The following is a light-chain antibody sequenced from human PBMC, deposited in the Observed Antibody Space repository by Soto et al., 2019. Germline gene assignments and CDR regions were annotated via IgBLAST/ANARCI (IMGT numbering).Light chain of an antibody. CDR1: QRVLYSSNNKNY. CDR3: QQYYTTPLT. V-gene: IGKV4-1*01. Sequence: DIVMTQSPDSLAVSLGERATINCKSSQRVLYSSNNKNYLAWYQQKPGQAPKLLIYWASTRESGVPDRFSGSGSGTDFTLTISSLQDEDVAVYYCQQYYTTPLTFGGGTKVEIK. CDR2: WAS. J-gene: IGKJ4*01.